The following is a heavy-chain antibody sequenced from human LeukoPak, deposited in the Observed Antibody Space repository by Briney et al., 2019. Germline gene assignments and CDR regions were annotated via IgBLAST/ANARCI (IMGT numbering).Heavy chain of an antibody. CDR3: VRESSGWVDDAFDI. CDR1: GYTFISHT. D-gene: IGHD6-25*01. Sequence: ASVKVSCKASGYTFISHTMHWVRQVPGQSLEWMGWISAGNANTKYSQKFQGRVTISRDTSASTVYMELSSLRSEDTAVYYCVRESSGWVDDAFDIWGQGTIVIVSS. V-gene: IGHV1-3*01. CDR2: ISAGNANT. J-gene: IGHJ3*02.